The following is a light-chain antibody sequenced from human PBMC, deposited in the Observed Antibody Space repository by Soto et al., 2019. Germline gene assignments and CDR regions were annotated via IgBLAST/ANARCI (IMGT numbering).Light chain of an antibody. J-gene: IGLJ2*01. CDR2: EVS. V-gene: IGLV2-14*01. CDR1: SSDVGGYTY. CDR3: SSYTSSSTHVV. Sequence: QAVVTQPASVSGSPGQSITISCTGTSSDVGGYTYVSWYQQHPGKAPKLMIYEVSNRPSGVSNRFSGSKSGNTASLTISGLQAEDEADYYCSSYTSSSTHVVFGGGTKLTVL.